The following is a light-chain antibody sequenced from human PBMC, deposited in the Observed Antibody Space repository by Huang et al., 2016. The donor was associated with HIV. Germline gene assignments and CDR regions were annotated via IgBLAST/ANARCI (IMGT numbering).Light chain of an antibody. V-gene: IGKV3-20*01. CDR3: QQYGSSPGT. CDR2: AAS. CDR1: HRVANNF. J-gene: IGKJ1*01. Sequence: EIVLTQSPGTLSLSPGERATLSCRASHRVANNFLAWYRQRPGQAPRLLIYAASTRATGIAGRCSGSGSGTDFILTINRLEPEDFAVHYCQQYGSSPGTFGQGTKVEIK.